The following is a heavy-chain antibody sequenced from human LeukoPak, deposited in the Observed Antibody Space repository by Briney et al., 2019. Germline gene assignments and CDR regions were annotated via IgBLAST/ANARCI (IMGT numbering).Heavy chain of an antibody. Sequence: GGSLRLSCATSGFTFSSYWMTWVRQAPGKGLEWVANIKEDGSEKYYVDSVKGRFTISRDNAKNSLYLQMNSLRAEDTAVYYCARDGITMIVADAFDIWGQGTMVTVPS. D-gene: IGHD3-22*01. CDR1: GFTFSSYW. V-gene: IGHV3-7*01. CDR2: IKEDGSEK. CDR3: ARDGITMIVADAFDI. J-gene: IGHJ3*02.